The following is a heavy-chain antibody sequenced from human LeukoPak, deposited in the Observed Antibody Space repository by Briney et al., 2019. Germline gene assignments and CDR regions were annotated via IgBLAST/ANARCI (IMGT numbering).Heavy chain of an antibody. J-gene: IGHJ5*02. CDR2: IGSYNGNT. CDR3: ARTRQQLGGGGFDP. V-gene: IGHV1-18*01. D-gene: IGHD6-13*01. Sequence: ASVKVSCKASGYTFNRYGISWVRQAPGQGLEWMGWIGSYNGNTNYAQKLQGRVTMTTDTSTSTAYMELRSLKSEDTAVYYCARTRQQLGGGGFDPWGQGTLVTVSS. CDR1: GYTFNRYG.